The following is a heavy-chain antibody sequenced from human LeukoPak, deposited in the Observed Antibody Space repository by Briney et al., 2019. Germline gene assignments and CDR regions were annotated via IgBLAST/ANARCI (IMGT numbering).Heavy chain of an antibody. CDR3: AKMGNPSTVTADY. CDR2: IYYSGST. CDR1: GESISGFY. J-gene: IGHJ4*02. D-gene: IGHD4-17*01. Sequence: SETLSLTCTVSGESISGFYWNWIRQPPGKGLEWIGYIYYSGSTIYNPSLKSRVTISLDTSKNQFSPKMNSVTAADTAVYFCAKMGNPSTVTADYWGQGTLVTVSS. V-gene: IGHV4-59*08.